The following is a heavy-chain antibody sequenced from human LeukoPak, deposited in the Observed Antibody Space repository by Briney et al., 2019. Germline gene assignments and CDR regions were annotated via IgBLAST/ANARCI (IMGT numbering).Heavy chain of an antibody. Sequence: GGSLRLSCAASGFTFSSYSMNWVRQAPGKGREWVSSISSSNSYIYYADSVRGRFTISRDNAKNSLYLQMNSLRAEDTAVYYCARERANYYGSDYWGQGTLVTVSS. D-gene: IGHD3-10*01. CDR2: ISSSNSYI. V-gene: IGHV3-21*01. CDR3: ARERANYYGSDY. CDR1: GFTFSSYS. J-gene: IGHJ4*02.